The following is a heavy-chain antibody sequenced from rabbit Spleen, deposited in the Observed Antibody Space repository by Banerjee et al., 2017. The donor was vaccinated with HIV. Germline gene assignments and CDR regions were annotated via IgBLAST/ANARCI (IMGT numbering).Heavy chain of an antibody. CDR1: GFSFSRGGD. Sequence: QEQLEESGGDLVKPEGSLTLTCTASGFSFSRGGDMCWVRQAPGKGLELIGCIGASTGGTYYASWAKGRFTISKTSTTVTLQMTSLTAADTATYFCARHPYNSRKLWGQGTLVTVS. CDR2: IGASTGGT. D-gene: IGHD1-1*01. J-gene: IGHJ4*01. CDR3: ARHPYNSRKL. V-gene: IGHV1S45*01.